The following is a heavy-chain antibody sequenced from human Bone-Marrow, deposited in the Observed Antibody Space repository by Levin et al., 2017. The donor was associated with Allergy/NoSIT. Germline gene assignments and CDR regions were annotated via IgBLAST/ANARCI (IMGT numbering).Heavy chain of an antibody. D-gene: IGHD2-15*01. CDR2: IYSGSGGNS. V-gene: IGHV3-53*01. CDR1: QFTVTFNY. J-gene: IGHJ4*02. CDR3: AGDRYGTATV. Sequence: GESLKISCAISQFTVTFNYMSWVRQAPGKGLEWVSVIYSGSGGNSYYTDSVRGRFTISRDTARKTLYLQMNSLRPDDTAMYFCAGDRYGTATVWGQGTLVSVSS.